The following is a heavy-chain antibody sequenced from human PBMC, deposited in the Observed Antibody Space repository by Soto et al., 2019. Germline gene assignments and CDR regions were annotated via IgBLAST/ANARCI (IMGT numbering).Heavy chain of an antibody. Sequence: QSGGSLRLSCAASGFTVSNNYMSWVRQPPGKGLEWVAVMYSGGSTYYADSVKGRFTISRDNSKNTLYLQMSSLRAEDTAVYYCARDPGHGLDVWGQGTTVTVSS. D-gene: IGHD1-1*01. CDR3: ARDPGHGLDV. J-gene: IGHJ6*02. V-gene: IGHV3-53*01. CDR2: MYSGGST. CDR1: GFTVSNNY.